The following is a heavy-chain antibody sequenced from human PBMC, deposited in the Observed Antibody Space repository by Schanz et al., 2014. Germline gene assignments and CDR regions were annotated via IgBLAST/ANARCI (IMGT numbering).Heavy chain of an antibody. D-gene: IGHD1-1*01. CDR3: TRDVRLDRRGNWFDP. V-gene: IGHV3-23*04. J-gene: IGHJ5*02. Sequence: EAHLVESGGGLVKPGGSLTLSCAASRFTVTNAWMSWVRQAPGKGLEWVSLISDSGDTAYYADSVKGRFTISRDNSKNLLYLQMNSLRAEDTAVYYCTRDVRLDRRGNWFDPWGQGTLVTVSS. CDR2: ISDSGDTA. CDR1: RFTVTNAW.